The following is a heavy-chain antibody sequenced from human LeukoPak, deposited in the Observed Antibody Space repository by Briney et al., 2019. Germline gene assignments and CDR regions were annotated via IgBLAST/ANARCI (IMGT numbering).Heavy chain of an antibody. CDR2: IWYDGSNK. D-gene: IGHD1-26*01. Sequence: GGSLRLSCAASGFTFSSYGMHWVRQAPGKGLEWVAVIWYDGSNKYYADSVKGRSTISRDNSKNTLYLQMNSLRAEDTAVYYCARDKNRKYSGSYLDYWGQGTLVTVSS. J-gene: IGHJ4*02. CDR3: ARDKNRKYSGSYLDY. CDR1: GFTFSSYG. V-gene: IGHV3-33*01.